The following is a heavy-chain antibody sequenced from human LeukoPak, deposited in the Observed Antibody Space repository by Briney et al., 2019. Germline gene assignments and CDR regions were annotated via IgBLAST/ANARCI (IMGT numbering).Heavy chain of an antibody. CDR3: AKDRHPARADGYYFDY. J-gene: IGHJ4*02. CDR2: ISFDANNK. D-gene: IGHD5-24*01. CDR1: AFTFRTYG. Sequence: PGGSPRLSCAASAFTFRTYGMHWVRQAPGKGLEWVAVISFDANNKNYADSVKGRFTISRDNSKNTLYLQMNSLKAEDTAVYYCAKDRHPARADGYYFDYWGQGTLVTVSS. V-gene: IGHV3-30*18.